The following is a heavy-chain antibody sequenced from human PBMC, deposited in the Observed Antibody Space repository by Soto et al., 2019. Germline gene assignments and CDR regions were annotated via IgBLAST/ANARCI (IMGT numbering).Heavy chain of an antibody. V-gene: IGHV4-59*01. J-gene: IGHJ6*02. CDR2: IYDTGISGYTPST. CDR3: ARGAEAFFYSGLDV. D-gene: IGHD6-13*01. CDR1: GGSITSSY. Sequence: SETLSLTCTVSGGSITSSYWSWIRRPPGQGLEWIAYIYDTGISGYTPSTSYNPSLKSRVTMSVDTSKSQFSLKLTSVTAADTAVYYCARGAEAFFYSGLDVWSQGITVTVSS.